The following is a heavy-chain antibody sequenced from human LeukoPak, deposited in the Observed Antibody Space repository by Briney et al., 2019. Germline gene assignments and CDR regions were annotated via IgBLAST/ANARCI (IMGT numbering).Heavy chain of an antibody. V-gene: IGHV3-48*03. J-gene: IGHJ4*02. Sequence: GGSLRLSCVVSGFSFSDYEMAWVRQAPGMGLEWISYISNSGDIRRYADAVNGRFAISRDNAKNSVSLQMNSLRADDTGLYFCAGGPQYSGSYGDWGQGTLVTVSS. CDR3: AGGPQYSGSYGD. CDR2: ISNSGDIR. CDR1: GFSFSDYE. D-gene: IGHD1-26*01.